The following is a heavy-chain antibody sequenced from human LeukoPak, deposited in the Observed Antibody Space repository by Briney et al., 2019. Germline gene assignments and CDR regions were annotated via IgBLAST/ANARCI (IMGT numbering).Heavy chain of an antibody. CDR3: AKGGRPDYYYMGV. CDR2: ITWDGAGT. D-gene: IGHD6-6*01. V-gene: IGHV3-43*01. J-gene: IGHJ6*03. CDR1: GFTFDDYP. Sequence: GGSLRLSCAASGFTFDDYPMHWVRQAPGKGLEWVSLITWDGAGTYYEDSVRGRFTISRDNSKTSLYLQMNSLRTEDSALYYCAKGGRPDYYYMGVWGKGTTVTVSS.